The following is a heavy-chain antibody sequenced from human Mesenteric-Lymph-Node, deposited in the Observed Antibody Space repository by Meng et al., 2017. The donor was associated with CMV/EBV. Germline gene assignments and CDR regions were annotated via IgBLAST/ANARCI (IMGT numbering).Heavy chain of an antibody. J-gene: IGHJ6*02. CDR1: AFRFNSYN. D-gene: IGHD5-24*01. CDR3: ARDPPKERHNYYYGMDV. CDR2: ISDDGINK. V-gene: IGHV3-30*03. Sequence: GESLKISCVASAFRFNSYNIHWVRQPPGKGLEWVAMISDDGINKYYGDFVKGRFTVSRDNSKNTVYLEMNGLRREDTAVYYCARDPPKERHNYYYGMDVWGQGTTVTVSS.